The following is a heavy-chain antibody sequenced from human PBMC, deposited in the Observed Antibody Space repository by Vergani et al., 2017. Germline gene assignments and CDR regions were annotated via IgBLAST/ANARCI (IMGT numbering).Heavy chain of an antibody. CDR3: ARVERGYCSGGSCYHYFDY. CDR2: IYYSGST. CDR1: GGSISSYY. V-gene: IGHV4-59*01. Sequence: QVQLQESGPGLVKPSETLSLTCTVSGGSISSYYWSWIRQPPGKGLEWIGYIYYSGSTNYNPSLKSRVTISVDTSKNQFSLKRSSVTAADTAVYYCARVERGYCSGGSCYHYFDYWGQGTLVTVSS. D-gene: IGHD2-15*01. J-gene: IGHJ4*02.